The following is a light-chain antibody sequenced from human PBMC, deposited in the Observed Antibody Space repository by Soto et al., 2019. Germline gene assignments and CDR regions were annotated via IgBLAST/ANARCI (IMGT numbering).Light chain of an antibody. CDR1: QSVTSTS. CDR3: QLYCSSPMYT. V-gene: IGKV3-20*01. CDR2: GAA. J-gene: IGKJ2*01. Sequence: EIVLSQSPGTLSLSPGERATLSCRASQSVTSTSLSWYQQKTGQAPRLLIYGAANRATGIPDRFSGRGSGTHFTLTISRLEPEDFAVYYCQLYCSSPMYTFGQGTTLELK.